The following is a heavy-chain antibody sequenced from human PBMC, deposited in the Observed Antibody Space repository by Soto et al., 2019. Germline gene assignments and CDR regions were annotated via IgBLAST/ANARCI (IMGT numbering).Heavy chain of an antibody. CDR2: ISSSSSYT. CDR1: GFTFSDYY. J-gene: IGHJ4*02. Sequence: XGSLRLSCASSGFTFSDYYMSCIRHAPGKGLEWVSYISSSSSYTNYADSVKGRFTISRDNAKNSLYLQMNSLRAEDTAVYYCARKSGDYRDYPFEYPGPGTLLIVSS. D-gene: IGHD4-17*01. CDR3: ARKSGDYRDYPFEY. V-gene: IGHV3-11*06.